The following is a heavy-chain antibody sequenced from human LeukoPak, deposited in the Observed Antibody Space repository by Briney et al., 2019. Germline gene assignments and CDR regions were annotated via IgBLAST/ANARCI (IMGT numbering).Heavy chain of an antibody. D-gene: IGHD2-15*01. CDR1: GYTFTGYY. J-gene: IGHJ6*03. CDR3: ARDRGVDYCSGGSCSHYYYYMDV. V-gene: IGHV1-2*02. CDR2: INPNSGGT. Sequence: ASVKVSCKASGYTFTGYYMHWVRQAPGQGLEWMGWINPNSGGTNYAQKFQGRVTMTRDTSISTAHMELSRLRSDDTAVYYCARDRGVDYCSGGSCSHYYYYMDVWGKGTTVTISS.